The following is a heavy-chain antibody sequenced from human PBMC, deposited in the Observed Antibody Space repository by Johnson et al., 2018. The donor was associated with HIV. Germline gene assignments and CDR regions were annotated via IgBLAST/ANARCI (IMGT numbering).Heavy chain of an antibody. CDR2: ISYDGSNK. Sequence: QVQLVESGGGLVKPGGSLRLSCAASGFTFSDYYMSWIRQAPGKGLEWVAVISYDGSNKYYADSVTGRFTISRDNAKNSLYLQMNSLRSEDTAVYYCARDSGGYGFGDDAFDIWGQGTMVTVSS. CDR1: GFTFSDYY. J-gene: IGHJ3*02. D-gene: IGHD3-10*01. CDR3: ARDSGGYGFGDDAFDI. V-gene: IGHV3-11*04.